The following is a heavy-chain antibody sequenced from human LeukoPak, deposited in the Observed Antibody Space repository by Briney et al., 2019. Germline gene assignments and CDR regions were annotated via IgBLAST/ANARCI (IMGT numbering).Heavy chain of an antibody. J-gene: IGHJ4*02. CDR2: IFYSGST. CDR1: GGSISSYY. CDR3: ARTIGYTYGYFDS. V-gene: IGHV4-59*01. Sequence: PSETLSLTCTVSGGSISSYYWNWIRQPPGKGREWIGYIFYSGSTNYNPSLKSRVSISLDTSKNQFSLKLISVTAADTAVYYCARTIGYTYGYFDSWSQGTLVTVSS. D-gene: IGHD5-18*01.